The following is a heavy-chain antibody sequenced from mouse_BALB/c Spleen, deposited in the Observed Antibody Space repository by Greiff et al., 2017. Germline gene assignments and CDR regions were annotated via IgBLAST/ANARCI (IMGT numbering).Heavy chain of an antibody. D-gene: IGHD1-1*01. V-gene: IGHV3-2*02. CDR1: GYSITSDYA. Sequence: EVQLVESGPGLVKPSQSLSLTCTVTGYSITSDYAWNWIRQFPGNKLEWMGYISYSGSTSYNPSLKSRISITRDTSKNQFFLQLNSVTTEDTATYYCARLMTVVRNAMDYWGQGTSVTVSS. J-gene: IGHJ4*01. CDR3: ARLMTVVRNAMDY. CDR2: ISYSGST.